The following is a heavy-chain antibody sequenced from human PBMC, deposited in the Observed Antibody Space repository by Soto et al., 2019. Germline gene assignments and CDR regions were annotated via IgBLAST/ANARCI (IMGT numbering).Heavy chain of an antibody. Sequence: SETLSLTCAVSGVSISSGGYSWSWIRQPPGKGLEWIGYIYHSGSTYYNPSLKSRVTISVDRSKNQFSLKLSSVTAADTAVYYCARFLSYYYGMDVWGQGTTVTVSS. V-gene: IGHV4-30-2*01. J-gene: IGHJ6*02. CDR3: ARFLSYYYGMDV. CDR1: GVSISSGGYS. CDR2: IYHSGST. D-gene: IGHD3-3*01.